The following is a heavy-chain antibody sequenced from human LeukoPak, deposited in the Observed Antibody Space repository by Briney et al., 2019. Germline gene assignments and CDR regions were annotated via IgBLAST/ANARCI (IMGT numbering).Heavy chain of an antibody. CDR1: GFTFSSYN. J-gene: IGHJ4*02. Sequence: GGSLRLSCAASGFTFSSYNMNWVRQAPGKGLEWVSSISSSSSYIYYADSVRGRFTISRDNAKNSLYLQMNSLRAEDTAVYYCARDGFRDGYNGYWGQGTLVTVSS. CDR2: ISSSSSYI. CDR3: ARDGFRDGYNGY. D-gene: IGHD5-24*01. V-gene: IGHV3-21*01.